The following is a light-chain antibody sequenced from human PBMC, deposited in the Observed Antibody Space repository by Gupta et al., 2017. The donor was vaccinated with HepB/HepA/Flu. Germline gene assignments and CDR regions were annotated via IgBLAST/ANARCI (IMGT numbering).Light chain of an antibody. CDR2: ENN. J-gene: IGLJ2*01. CDR3: VTWDSSLSAGV. V-gene: IGLV1-51*02. Sequence: QSVSRHPPSVSAAPFQKLTISCSGSSSNIGNNYVYWYQQLPGTAPKLLIYENNKRPSGIPDRFSGSKSGTSATLAITGLQSGEEADYYCVTWDSSLSAGVFGGGTKLTVL. CDR1: SSNIGNNY.